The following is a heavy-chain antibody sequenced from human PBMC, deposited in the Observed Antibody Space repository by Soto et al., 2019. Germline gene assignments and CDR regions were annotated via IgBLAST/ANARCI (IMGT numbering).Heavy chain of an antibody. V-gene: IGHV3-30*18. CDR3: AKDPGGYSYDY. J-gene: IGHJ4*02. Sequence: GESLKISCAASGFTFSSYGMHWVRQAPGKGLEWVAVISYDGSNKYYADSVKGRFTISRDNSKNTLYLQMNSLRAEDTAVYYCAKDPGGYSYDYWGQGTLVTVSS. CDR2: ISYDGSNK. CDR1: GFTFSSYG. D-gene: IGHD5-18*01.